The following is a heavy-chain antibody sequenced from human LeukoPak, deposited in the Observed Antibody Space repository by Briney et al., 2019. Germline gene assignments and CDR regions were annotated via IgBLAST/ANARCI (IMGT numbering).Heavy chain of an antibody. V-gene: IGHV1-2*02. Sequence: ASVKVSCKASGFTFTSYDINWVRQAPGQGLEWMGWISPNSGGTNYAQKFQGRATMTRDTSISTAYMELSSLRSDDTAVYYCARGGAYTYGYYWGQGTLVTVSS. D-gene: IGHD5-18*01. CDR2: ISPNSGGT. CDR3: ARGGAYTYGYY. CDR1: GFTFTSYD. J-gene: IGHJ4*02.